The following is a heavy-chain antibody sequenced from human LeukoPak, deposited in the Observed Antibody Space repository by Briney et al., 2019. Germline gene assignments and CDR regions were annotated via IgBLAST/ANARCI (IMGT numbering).Heavy chain of an antibody. CDR1: GFTFDDYA. CDR3: AKDRSAYESSGAIDY. V-gene: IGHV3-9*01. D-gene: IGHD3-22*01. Sequence: GGSLRLSCAASGFTFDDYAMHWVRQAPGKGLEWVSGISWNSDNIGYADSVKGRFTISRDDAKNALYLQMNSLRAEDTALYYCAKDRSAYESSGAIDYWGQGTLVTVSS. J-gene: IGHJ4*02. CDR2: ISWNSDNI.